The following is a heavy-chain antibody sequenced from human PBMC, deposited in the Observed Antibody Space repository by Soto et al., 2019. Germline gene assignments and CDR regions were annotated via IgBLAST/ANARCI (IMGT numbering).Heavy chain of an antibody. CDR2: IYYSGST. V-gene: IGHV4-39*01. J-gene: IGHJ3*02. CDR3: ASSREEWLLFYDAFDI. D-gene: IGHD3-3*01. Sequence: SETLSLTCTVSGGSISSSSYYWGWIRQPPGKGLEWIGSIYYSGSTYYNPSLKSRVTISVDTSKNQFSLKLSSVTAADTAVYYCASSREEWLLFYDAFDIWGQGTMVTVSS. CDR1: GGSISSSSYY.